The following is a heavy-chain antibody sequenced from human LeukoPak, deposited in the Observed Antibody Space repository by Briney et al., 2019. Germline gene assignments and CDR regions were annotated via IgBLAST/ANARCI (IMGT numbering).Heavy chain of an antibody. Sequence: PGGSLRLSCAASGFTFDDYAMHWVRQAPGKGLEWVSGISWNSGSIGYADSVKGRFTISRDNAKNSLYLQMNSLRAEDTAVYYCALIVVVPAAKGDYVDYWGQGTLVTVSS. CDR2: ISWNSGSI. CDR1: GFTFDDYA. CDR3: ALIVVVPAAKGDYVDY. V-gene: IGHV3-9*01. J-gene: IGHJ4*02. D-gene: IGHD2-2*01.